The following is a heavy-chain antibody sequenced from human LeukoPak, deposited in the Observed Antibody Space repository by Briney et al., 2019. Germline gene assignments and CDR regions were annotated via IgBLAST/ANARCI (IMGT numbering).Heavy chain of an antibody. D-gene: IGHD6-19*01. CDR1: GLTFGSDD. Sequence: GGSQRLACGASGLTFGSDDMRWVREALGKGLEWVSAISGSGGSTYYADSVKGRFTISRDNSKNTLYLQMNSLRAEDTAVYYCATEDEAVADYWGQGTLVTVSS. J-gene: IGHJ4*02. CDR3: ATEDEAVADY. V-gene: IGHV3-23*01. CDR2: ISGSGGST.